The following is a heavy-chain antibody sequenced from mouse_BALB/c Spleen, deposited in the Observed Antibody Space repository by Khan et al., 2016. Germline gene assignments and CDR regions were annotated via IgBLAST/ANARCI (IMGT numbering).Heavy chain of an antibody. J-gene: IGHJ4*01. CDR3: ARDGNYYSLDY. Sequence: EVQLQESGPGLVKPSQSLSLTCSVTGYSITNNFYWSWIRQFPGNKLEWMGYIGFDGYNKYNPSLKNRISLTRDPSKNQFFLKLNSVTSEDTSTYFCARDGNYYSLDYCGQGTSVTVSS. V-gene: IGHV3-6*02. CDR2: IGFDGYN. CDR1: GYSITNNFY. D-gene: IGHD2-1*01.